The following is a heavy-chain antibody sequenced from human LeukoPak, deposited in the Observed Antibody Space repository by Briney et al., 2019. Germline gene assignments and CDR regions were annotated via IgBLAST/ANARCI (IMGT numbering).Heavy chain of an antibody. CDR2: ISGSGGST. Sequence: GGSLRLSCAASGFTFSSYAMSWVRQAPGKGLEWVSAISGSGGSTYYADSVKGRFTISRDNSKNTLYLQMNSLRAEDTAVYYCAKGGDYSYGSEYYFDYWGQGTLVTVSS. J-gene: IGHJ4*02. CDR1: GFTFSSYA. D-gene: IGHD5-18*01. V-gene: IGHV3-23*01. CDR3: AKGGDYSYGSEYYFDY.